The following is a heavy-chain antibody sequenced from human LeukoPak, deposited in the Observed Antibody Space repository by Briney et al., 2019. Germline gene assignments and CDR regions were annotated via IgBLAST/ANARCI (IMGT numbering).Heavy chain of an antibody. V-gene: IGHV4-39*01. D-gene: IGHD5-24*01. CDR3: VRHISTNTGYFDS. CDR2: VYYDGTS. CDR1: GGSINSHSYY. J-gene: IGHJ4*02. Sequence: SETLSLTCSVSGGSINSHSYYWGWIRQPPGKGLEWIGSVYYDGTSYSNPSLKSRVAVFVDTSRDQFSLDLSFVTAADTALYYCVRHISTNTGYFDSCGQGTLVSVSS.